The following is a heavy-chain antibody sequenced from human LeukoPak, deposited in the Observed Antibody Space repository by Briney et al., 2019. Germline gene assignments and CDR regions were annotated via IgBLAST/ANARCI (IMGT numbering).Heavy chain of an antibody. Sequence: GESLKISCKASGYSFSNYWIGWVRQMPGKGLQWMGIISPGDSDTKYSPSFQGQVTISADKSISTAYLQWSSLKASDTAMYYCARVSGYQLLYSEYFQRWGQGTLVTVSS. D-gene: IGHD2-2*02. CDR2: ISPGDSDT. CDR1: GYSFSNYW. J-gene: IGHJ1*01. V-gene: IGHV5-51*01. CDR3: ARVSGYQLLYSEYFQR.